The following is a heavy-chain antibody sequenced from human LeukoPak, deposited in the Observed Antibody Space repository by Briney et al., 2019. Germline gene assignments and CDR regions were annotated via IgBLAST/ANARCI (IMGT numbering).Heavy chain of an antibody. CDR3: ARGSVVRFLEWLALGDY. J-gene: IGHJ4*02. CDR1: GFTFSSYG. Sequence: GGSLRLSCAASGFTFSSYGMHWVRQAPGKGLEWVAVISYDGSNKYYADSVKGRFTISRDNSKNTLYLQMNSLRAEDTAVYYCARGSVVRFLEWLALGDYWGQGTLVTVSS. V-gene: IGHV3-30*03. CDR2: ISYDGSNK. D-gene: IGHD3-3*01.